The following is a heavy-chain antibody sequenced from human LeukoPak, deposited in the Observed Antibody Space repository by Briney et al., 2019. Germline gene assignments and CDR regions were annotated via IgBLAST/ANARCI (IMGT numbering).Heavy chain of an antibody. J-gene: IGHJ3*02. CDR2: IISGGTDT. Sequence: GGSLRPSCAASGFTFSTYPISWVRQAPGKGLELVTAIISGGTDTYYADSVKGRFTISRDNSKNTLYLQMNSLRAEDTAVYYCVKDSVRGYSGYGNDGFEIWGQGTMVTVSS. CDR3: VKDSVRGYSGYGNDGFEI. CDR1: GFTFSTYP. D-gene: IGHD5-12*01. V-gene: IGHV3-23*01.